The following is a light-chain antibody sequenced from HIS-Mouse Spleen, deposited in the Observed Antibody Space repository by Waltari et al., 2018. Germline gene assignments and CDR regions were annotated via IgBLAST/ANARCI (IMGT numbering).Light chain of an antibody. CDR3: YSTDSSGNHRV. V-gene: IGLV3-10*01. Sequence: SYELTQPPSVSVSPGQTARITCSGDALPKKYAYWYQQKSGQAPVLVIYEDSKRPAGLPVRLSGYSSGTMATLTISGAQVEDEADYYCYSTDSSGNHRVFGGGTKLTVL. CDR1: ALPKKY. CDR2: EDS. J-gene: IGLJ2*01.